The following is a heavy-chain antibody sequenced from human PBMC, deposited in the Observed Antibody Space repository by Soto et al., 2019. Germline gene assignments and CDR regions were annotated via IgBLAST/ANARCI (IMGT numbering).Heavy chain of an antibody. CDR3: ARDPYCSGGSCYDY. V-gene: IGHV4-59*01. Sequence: SETLSLTCTVSGGSISSYYWSWIRQPPGKGLEWIGYIYYSGSTNYNPSLKSRVTISVDTSKNQFSLKLSSVTAADTAVYYCARDPYCSGGSCYDYWGQGTLVTVSS. J-gene: IGHJ4*02. CDR2: IYYSGST. D-gene: IGHD2-15*01. CDR1: GGSISSYY.